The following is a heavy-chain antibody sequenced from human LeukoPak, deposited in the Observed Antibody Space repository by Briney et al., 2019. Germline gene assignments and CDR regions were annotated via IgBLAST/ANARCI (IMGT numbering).Heavy chain of an antibody. CDR3: ARGRSGSYLDY. V-gene: IGHV4-34*01. Sequence: PSETLSLTCAVYGGSFSGYCWSWIRQPPGKGLEWIGEINHSGSTNYNPSLKSRVTISVDTSKNQFSLKLSSVTAADTAVYYCARGRSGSYLDYWGQGTLVTVSS. CDR2: INHSGST. D-gene: IGHD1-26*01. J-gene: IGHJ4*02. CDR1: GGSFSGYC.